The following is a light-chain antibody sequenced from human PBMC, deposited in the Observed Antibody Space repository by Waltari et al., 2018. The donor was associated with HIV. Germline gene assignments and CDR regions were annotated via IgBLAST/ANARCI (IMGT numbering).Light chain of an antibody. J-gene: IGKJ4*01. CDR2: DAS. CDR3: QQYYTSPLT. CDR1: QTGTYN. Sequence: QTGTYNVAWYQHKPGQAPRLLIYDASLWPSGVPTRFSGGGCGTDFTLTISSLEPDDFATYYCQQYYTSPLTFGGGTKLEIK. V-gene: IGKV3D-15*01.